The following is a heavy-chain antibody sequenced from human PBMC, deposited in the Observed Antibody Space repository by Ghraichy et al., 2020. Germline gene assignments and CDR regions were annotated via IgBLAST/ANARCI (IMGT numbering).Heavy chain of an antibody. Sequence: GGSLRLSCAASGFTFDDHTMHWVRQAPGKGLEWVSLISWDGGSTYYADSVKGRFTISRDNSKNSLYLQMNSLRTEDTALYYCAKDIFPRSRGYFDYWGQGTLVTVSS. J-gene: IGHJ4*02. CDR2: ISWDGGST. D-gene: IGHD1-14*01. V-gene: IGHV3-43*01. CDR3: AKDIFPRSRGYFDY. CDR1: GFTFDDHT.